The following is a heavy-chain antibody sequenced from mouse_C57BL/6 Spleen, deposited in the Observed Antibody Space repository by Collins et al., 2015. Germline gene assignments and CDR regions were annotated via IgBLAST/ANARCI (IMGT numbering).Heavy chain of an antibody. CDR3: ARSGESRWSWFAY. CDR2: IYWDDDK. D-gene: IGHD2-3*01. V-gene: IGHV8-12*01. J-gene: IGHJ3*01. Sequence: QVTLKESGPGILQSSQTLSLTCSFSGFSLSTSGMGVSWIRQPSGKGLEWLAHIYWDDDKRYNPSLKSRLTISKDTSRNQVFLKITSVDTADTAAYYCARSGESRWSWFAYWGQGTLVTVSA. CDR1: GFSLSTSGMG.